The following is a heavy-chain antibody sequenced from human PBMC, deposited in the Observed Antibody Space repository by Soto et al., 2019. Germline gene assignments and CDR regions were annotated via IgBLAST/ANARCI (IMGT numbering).Heavy chain of an antibody. V-gene: IGHV4-4*02. J-gene: IGHJ4*02. CDR1: GGSIGSTNW. Sequence: QVQLQESGPGLVKPSGTLSLTCAVSGGSIGSTNWWSWVRQPPGKGLEWIGDIYHSGSANYNPSLKSRVTMSVDESKNQFFLKLSSVTAADTAVYYCGRGATGFFDYWGQGTLVTVSS. CDR3: GRGATGFFDY. CDR2: IYHSGSA. D-gene: IGHD1-26*01.